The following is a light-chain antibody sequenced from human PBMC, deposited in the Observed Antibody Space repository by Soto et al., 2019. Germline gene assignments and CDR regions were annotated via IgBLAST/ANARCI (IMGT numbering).Light chain of an antibody. CDR1: SSDVGGYNH. CDR3: ASYAGSNNSV. J-gene: IGLJ1*01. Sequence: QSALTQPPSASGSPGQSVTLSCTGTSSDVGGYNHVSWYQQNPGKAPKLMIYDVSKRPSGVPDRFSGSKSGNTASLTISGLQAEDEADYYCASYAGSNNSVFGTGTKLTVL. V-gene: IGLV2-8*01. CDR2: DVS.